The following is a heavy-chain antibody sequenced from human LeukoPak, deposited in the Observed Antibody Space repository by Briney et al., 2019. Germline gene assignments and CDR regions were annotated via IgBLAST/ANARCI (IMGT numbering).Heavy chain of an antibody. CDR2: IYYSGST. V-gene: IGHV4-59*01. J-gene: IGHJ4*02. Sequence: PSETLSLTCTVSGGYISSYYWSWIRQPPGKGLEWIGYIYYSGSTNYNPSLKSRLTISVDTSKNQFSLKLSSVTAADTAVYYCARGRGGYKNGGFDYWGQGTLVAVSS. CDR1: GGYISSYY. CDR3: ARGRGGYKNGGFDY. D-gene: IGHD5-24*01.